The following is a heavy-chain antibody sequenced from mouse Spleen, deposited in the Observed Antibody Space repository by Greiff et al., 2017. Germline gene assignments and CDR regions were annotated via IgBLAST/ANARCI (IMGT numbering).Heavy chain of an antibody. CDR3: ARRGGNYDWYFDV. D-gene: IGHD2-1*01. V-gene: IGHV5-6-5*01. Sequence: EVTLVESGGGLVKPGGSLKLSCAASGFTFSSYAMSWVRQTPEKRLEWVASISSGGSTYYPDSVKGRFTISRDNARNILYLQMSSLRSEDTAMYYCARRGGNYDWYFDVWGAGTTVTVSS. CDR2: ISSGGST. CDR1: GFTFSSYA. J-gene: IGHJ1*01.